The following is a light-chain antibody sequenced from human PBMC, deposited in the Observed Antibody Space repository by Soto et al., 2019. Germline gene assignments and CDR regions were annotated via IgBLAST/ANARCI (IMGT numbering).Light chain of an antibody. V-gene: IGLV2-14*01. CDR3: SSYTSSSTPVV. CDR1: SSDVGGYKY. Sequence: QSVLTQPACVSGSPGQSITISCTGTSSDVGGYKYVSWYQQHPGKAPKLMIYDVSNRPSGVSNRFSGSKSGNTASLTISGLQAEDEADYYCSSYTSSSTPVVFGGGTKLTVL. J-gene: IGLJ2*01. CDR2: DVS.